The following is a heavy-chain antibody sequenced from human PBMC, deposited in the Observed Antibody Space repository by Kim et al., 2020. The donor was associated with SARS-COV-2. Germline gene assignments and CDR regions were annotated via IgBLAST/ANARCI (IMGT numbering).Heavy chain of an antibody. J-gene: IGHJ4*02. V-gene: IGHV1-18*04. CDR1: GYTFTSYG. Sequence: ASVKVSCKASGYTFTSYGISWVRQAPGQGLEWMGWISAYNGKTDYAQKFQGRVTLTTDTSTTTAYMELGSLTSDDSAVYSCARWASVGATTMAFDYWGQGTLVVVSS. CDR2: ISAYNGKT. D-gene: IGHD1-26*01. CDR3: ARWASVGATTMAFDY.